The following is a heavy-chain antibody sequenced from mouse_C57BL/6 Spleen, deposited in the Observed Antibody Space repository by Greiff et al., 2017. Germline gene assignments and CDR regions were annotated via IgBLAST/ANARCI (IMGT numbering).Heavy chain of an antibody. V-gene: IGHV1-53*01. J-gene: IGHJ3*01. CDR1: GYTFPSYW. CDR2: INPSNGGT. Sequence: VQLQQPGTELVKPGASVKLSCKASGYTFPSYWMHWVKQRPGQGLEWIGNINPSNGGTNYNEKLKSKATLTVDKSSSTAYMQLSSLPSEDSAVYYCARGDGYYPFAYWGQGTLVTVSA. CDR3: ARGDGYYPFAY. D-gene: IGHD2-3*01.